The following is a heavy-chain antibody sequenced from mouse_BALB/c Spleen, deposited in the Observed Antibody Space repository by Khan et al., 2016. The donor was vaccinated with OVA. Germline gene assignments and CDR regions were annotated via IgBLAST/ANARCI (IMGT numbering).Heavy chain of an antibody. V-gene: IGHV3-6*02. Sequence: EVQLQESGPGLVKPSQSLSLTCSVTGYLITSGCYWNWIRQFPGNKLEWMGHISYDGNNNYNPSLKNRISITRDTSKNQFFLRLNSVTAEDTATCYCARDEGYYYGDYFDYWGQGTTLTVSS. CDR2: ISYDGNN. CDR3: ARDEGYYYGDYFDY. CDR1: GYLITSGCY. J-gene: IGHJ2*01. D-gene: IGHD1-1*01.